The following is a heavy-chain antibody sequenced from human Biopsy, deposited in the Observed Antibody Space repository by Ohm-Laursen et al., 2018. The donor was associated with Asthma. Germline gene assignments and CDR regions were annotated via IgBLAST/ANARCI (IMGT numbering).Heavy chain of an antibody. D-gene: IGHD1-26*01. CDR2: ISFDGSNK. J-gene: IGHJ4*02. V-gene: IGHV3-30*18. CDR3: SKDVFPGWELRRGPDY. Sequence: SLRLSCAAPGFTFSNYGMHWVRQAPGKGLDWVAYISFDGSNKNYTDSVKGRFTISRDNSRNTLHLQRNCLRAEDTAVYYCSKDVFPGWELRRGPDYWGQGTLVTVSS. CDR1: GFTFSNYG.